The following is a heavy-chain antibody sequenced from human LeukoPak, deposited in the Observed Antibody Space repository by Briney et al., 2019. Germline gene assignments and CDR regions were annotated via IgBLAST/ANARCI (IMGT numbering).Heavy chain of an antibody. V-gene: IGHV1-2*02. Sequence: GASVKVSCKASGYTFIDYYIHWVRQAPGQGLEWMGWINPNSGGTNYAQKFQGRVTMTRDTSISTAYMELSRLRSDDTAVYYCARVLPGYCSGGSRPNSPFDYWGQGTLVTVSS. CDR1: GYTFIDYY. CDR3: ARVLPGYCSGGSRPNSPFDY. CDR2: INPNSGGT. D-gene: IGHD2-15*01. J-gene: IGHJ4*02.